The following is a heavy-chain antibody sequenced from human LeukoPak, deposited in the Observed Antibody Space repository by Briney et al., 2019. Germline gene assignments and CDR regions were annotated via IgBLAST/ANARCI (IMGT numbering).Heavy chain of an antibody. CDR1: GDTVTSYD. J-gene: IGHJ3*02. D-gene: IGHD5-18*01. V-gene: IGHV1-8*01. CDR3: ARQPRGYSYGYRYAFDI. Sequence: ASVKVSCKASGDTVTSYDINWVRQATGQGLEWMGWMNPNSGNTGYAQKFQGRVTMTRNTSISTAYMELSSLRSEDTAVYYCARQPRGYSYGYRYAFDIWGQGTMVTVSS. CDR2: MNPNSGNT.